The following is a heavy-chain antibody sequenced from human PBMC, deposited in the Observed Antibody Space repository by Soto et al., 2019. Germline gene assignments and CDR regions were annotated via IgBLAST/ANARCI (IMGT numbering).Heavy chain of an antibody. CDR2: IFYSGST. CDR1: GGSISSGGYY. Sequence: QVQLQESGPGLVKPSQTLSLTCTVSGGSISSGGYYWSWIRQHPGKGLEWIGYIFYSGSTYYNPSLKSRVTISVDTSKNRFYLKLSSVTAADTAVYYCARGGEGEPDFDYWGQGTLVTVSS. V-gene: IGHV4-31*03. CDR3: ARGGEGEPDFDY. J-gene: IGHJ4*02. D-gene: IGHD1-26*01.